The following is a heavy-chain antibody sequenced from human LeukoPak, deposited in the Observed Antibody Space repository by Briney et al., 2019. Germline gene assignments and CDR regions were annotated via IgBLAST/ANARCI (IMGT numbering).Heavy chain of an antibody. Sequence: PSETLSLTCTVSVGSISSGSYYWSWIRQPAGKGLEWIGRIYTSGSTNYNPSLKSRVTISVDTSKNQFSLKLSSVTAADTAVYYCARGEVVPAASYGMDVWGQGTTVTVSS. CDR3: ARGEVVPAASYGMDV. J-gene: IGHJ6*02. V-gene: IGHV4-61*02. D-gene: IGHD2-2*01. CDR2: IYTSGST. CDR1: VGSISSGSYY.